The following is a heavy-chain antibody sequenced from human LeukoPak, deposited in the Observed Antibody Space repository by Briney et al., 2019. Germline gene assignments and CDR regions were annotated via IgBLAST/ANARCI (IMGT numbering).Heavy chain of an antibody. CDR1: GRSISTYF. D-gene: IGHD6-19*01. Sequence: PSETLSLTCTVSGRSISTYFWIWIRQPPGKELEWIGYVYYNGSTNYNPSLKSRVTISVDTSKNPYSMKLSSGTAADTAVYYCARVDDSSGWPLDAFDIWGQGTMVTVSS. CDR2: VYYNGST. CDR3: ARVDDSSGWPLDAFDI. J-gene: IGHJ3*02. V-gene: IGHV4-59*12.